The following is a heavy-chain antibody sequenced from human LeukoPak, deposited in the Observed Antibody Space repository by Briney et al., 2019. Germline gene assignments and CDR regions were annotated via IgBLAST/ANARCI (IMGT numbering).Heavy chain of an antibody. CDR3: TRGSSGRRDN. CDR1: GYTFTSCD. CDR2: MNPNSGNT. Sequence: GASVTVSCKASGYTFTSCDINWVRQATGHGVEWMGWMNPNSGNTGYGQSFQGRITMTRDISIGTAYMELSNLTSEDTAIYYCTRGSSGRRDNWGQGTLVTVSA. J-gene: IGHJ4*02. D-gene: IGHD6-19*01. V-gene: IGHV1-8*01.